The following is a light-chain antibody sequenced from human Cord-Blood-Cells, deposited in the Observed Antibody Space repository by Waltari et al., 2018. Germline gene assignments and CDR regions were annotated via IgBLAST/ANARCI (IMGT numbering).Light chain of an antibody. J-gene: IGLJ3*02. Sequence: QSALTQPASVSGSPGQSITISCTGTSSDVGSYNLVSWYQQHPGKAPKLMIYEGSKRAVGVSNRGSGSKSGNTVSLTISGLQAEDEADYYCCSYAGSFWVFGGGTKLTVL. CDR1: SSDVGSYNL. CDR3: CSYAGSFWV. CDR2: EGS. V-gene: IGLV2-23*01.